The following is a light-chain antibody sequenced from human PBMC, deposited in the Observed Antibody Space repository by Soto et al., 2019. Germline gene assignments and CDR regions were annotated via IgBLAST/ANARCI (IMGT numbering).Light chain of an antibody. CDR1: QNINNNQ. V-gene: IGKV3-20*01. Sequence: EYVLTQSPGTLSLSPGERATLSCRASQNINNNQLAWYQQKPGQAPRLLIYGASSRATGIPDRFSGSGSGTDFTLTISRLEPEDFAVYYCQQHGISHITFGQGTRLEI. CDR3: QQHGISHIT. J-gene: IGKJ5*01. CDR2: GAS.